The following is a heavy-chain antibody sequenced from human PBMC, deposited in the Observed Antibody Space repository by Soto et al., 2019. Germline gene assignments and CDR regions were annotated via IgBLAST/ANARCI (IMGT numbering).Heavy chain of an antibody. Sequence: GRSLRLSCAASGFTFTTYSMNWVRQAPGKGLEWVSYISSSSSTIYYADSVKGRFTISRDNAKNSLYLQMSSLRDEDTAVYYCARDSGYIYGYAYWYFDLWGRGTLVTGSS. CDR3: ARDSGYIYGYAYWYFDL. CDR1: GFTFTTYS. CDR2: ISSSSSTI. V-gene: IGHV3-48*02. D-gene: IGHD5-18*01. J-gene: IGHJ2*01.